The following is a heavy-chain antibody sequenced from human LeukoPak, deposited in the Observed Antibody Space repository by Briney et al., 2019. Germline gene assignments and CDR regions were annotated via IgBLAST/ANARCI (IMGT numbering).Heavy chain of an antibody. V-gene: IGHV4-39*07. Sequence: SETLSLTCTVSGGSISSSSYYWGWIRQPPGKGLEWIGSIYYSGSTYYNPSLKSRVTISVDTSKNQFSLKLSSVTAADTAVYYCARDRYYYDSSGYQFDYWGQGTLVTVSS. CDR2: IYYSGST. J-gene: IGHJ4*02. CDR1: GGSISSSSYY. CDR3: ARDRYYYDSSGYQFDY. D-gene: IGHD3-22*01.